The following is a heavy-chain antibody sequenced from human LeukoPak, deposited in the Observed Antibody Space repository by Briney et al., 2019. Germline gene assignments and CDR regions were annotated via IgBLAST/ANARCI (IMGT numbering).Heavy chain of an antibody. D-gene: IGHD3-22*01. V-gene: IGHV3-53*01. CDR1: GFTVSSNY. Sequence: PGGSLRLSCAASGFTVSSNYMSWVRQAPGKGLEWGSVIYSGGSTYYADPVKSRFTISRDNSKNTLYPQMNSLRAEDTAVYYCAREDYYDSSGFDYWGQGTLVTVSS. CDR2: IYSGGST. J-gene: IGHJ4*02. CDR3: AREDYYDSSGFDY.